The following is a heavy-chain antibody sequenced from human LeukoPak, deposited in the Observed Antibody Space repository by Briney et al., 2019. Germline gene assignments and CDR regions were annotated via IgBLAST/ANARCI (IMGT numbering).Heavy chain of an antibody. V-gene: IGHV3-21*01. CDR3: AGMVRGRNYFDY. Sequence: PGGSLRLSCAASGFTFSSYSMNWVRQAPGKGLEWVSSISSSSSYIYYADSVKGRFTISRDNVKNSLYLQMNSLRAEDTAVYYCAGMVRGRNYFDYWGQGTLVTVSS. D-gene: IGHD3-10*01. CDR2: ISSSSSYI. CDR1: GFTFSSYS. J-gene: IGHJ4*02.